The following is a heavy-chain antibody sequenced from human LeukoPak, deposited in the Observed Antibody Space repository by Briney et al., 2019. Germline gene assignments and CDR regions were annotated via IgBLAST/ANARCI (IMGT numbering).Heavy chain of an antibody. V-gene: IGHV1-8*03. Sequence: ASVKVSCKASGYTFTSYNINWVRQATGQGLEWMGWMNPNSGNTGYAQKFQGRVTITRNTSISTAYMELSSLRSEDTAVYYYARVPISLYAVGVYYFDYWGQGTLVTVSS. CDR2: MNPNSGNT. D-gene: IGHD2-8*01. J-gene: IGHJ4*02. CDR1: GYTFTSYN. CDR3: ARVPISLYAVGVYYFDY.